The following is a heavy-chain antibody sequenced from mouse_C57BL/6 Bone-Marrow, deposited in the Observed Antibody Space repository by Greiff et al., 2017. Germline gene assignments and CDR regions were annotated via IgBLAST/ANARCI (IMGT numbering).Heavy chain of an antibody. CDR2: IHPNSGST. Sequence: QVQLQQPGAELVKPGASVKLSCKASGYTFTSYWMHWVKQRPGQGLEWIGMIHPNSGSTNYNEKFKSKATLTVDKSSSTAYMQLSSLTSEDSAVYYGAEGDYGSSKDYYAMDYWGQGTSVTVSS. D-gene: IGHD1-1*01. J-gene: IGHJ4*01. V-gene: IGHV1-64*01. CDR3: AEGDYGSSKDYYAMDY. CDR1: GYTFTSYW.